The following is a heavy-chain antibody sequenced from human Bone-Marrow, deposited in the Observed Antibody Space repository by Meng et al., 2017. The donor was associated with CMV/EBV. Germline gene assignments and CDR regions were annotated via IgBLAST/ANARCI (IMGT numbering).Heavy chain of an antibody. CDR2: ISTYNGNT. V-gene: IGHV1-18*01. CDR3: ARDRYNWDFDY. CDR1: GYTFINFG. J-gene: IGHJ4*02. D-gene: IGHD1-1*01. Sequence: ASVKVSCKASGYTFINFGFSWVRQVPGQGLQWMGWISTYNGNTNYAQRLQGRVTLTTDTSTSTAYMELRSLRSDDTAVYYCARDRYNWDFDYWGQGTLVTASS.